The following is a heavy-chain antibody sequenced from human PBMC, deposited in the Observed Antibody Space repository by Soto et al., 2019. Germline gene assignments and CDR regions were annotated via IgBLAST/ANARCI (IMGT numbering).Heavy chain of an antibody. D-gene: IGHD2-15*01. J-gene: IGHJ4*02. CDR1: GGSISSNQ. CDR2: LYYSGIT. CDR3: AGGGGGGYNV. Sequence: QVQLQDSGPGLMKPSETLSLTCTVSGGSISSNQWSWIRQFPGRGLEWIAYLYYSGITKYNPSLKSRVTISVETSKNQFSLKLSSVTAADTAVYYCAGGGGGGYNVWGQGTLVSVSS. V-gene: IGHV4-59*01.